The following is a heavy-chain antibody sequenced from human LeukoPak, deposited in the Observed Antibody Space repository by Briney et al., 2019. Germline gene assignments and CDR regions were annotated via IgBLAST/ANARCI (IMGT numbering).Heavy chain of an antibody. Sequence: GGSLRLSCAASGFTFSSYSMNWVRQAPGKGLEWVSAISGSGGSTYYADSVKGRFTISRDNSKNTLYLQMNSLRAEDTAVYYCAKDQTDYYDRSGYYPDAFDIWGQGTMVTVSS. J-gene: IGHJ3*02. V-gene: IGHV3-23*01. CDR1: GFTFSSYS. CDR3: AKDQTDYYDRSGYYPDAFDI. D-gene: IGHD3-22*01. CDR2: ISGSGGST.